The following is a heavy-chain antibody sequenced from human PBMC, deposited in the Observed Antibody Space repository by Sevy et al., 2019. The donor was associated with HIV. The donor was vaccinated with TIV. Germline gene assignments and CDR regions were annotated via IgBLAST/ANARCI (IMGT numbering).Heavy chain of an antibody. CDR3: ARGSTGNGWQLDY. J-gene: IGHJ4*02. V-gene: IGHV3-7*02. D-gene: IGHD2-15*01. CDR1: GFIFTDYL. CDR2: IFQTGGDK. Sequence: GGSLRLSCAASGFIFTDYLMTWFRHTPERGLGWVATIFQTGGDKYYVDSVKGRFTISRNNAKKSLYLQMNDLRAEGTAVYYCARGSTGNGWQLDYGGQGTLVTVSS.